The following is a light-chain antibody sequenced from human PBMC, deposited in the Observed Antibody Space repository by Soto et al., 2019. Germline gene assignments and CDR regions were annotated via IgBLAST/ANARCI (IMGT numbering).Light chain of an antibody. J-gene: IGKJ4*01. V-gene: IGKV3-15*01. CDR3: QQYNNWPLT. CDR2: GAS. CDR1: QSVRSN. Sequence: EVVMTQSPATLSVSPGERVTLSCRASQSVRSNLAWYQQKPGQSPRLLIYGASSRATGIPAMCSGSGSGTEFTLTISSLQSEDFAVYYCQQYNNWPLTFGGGTKVDIK.